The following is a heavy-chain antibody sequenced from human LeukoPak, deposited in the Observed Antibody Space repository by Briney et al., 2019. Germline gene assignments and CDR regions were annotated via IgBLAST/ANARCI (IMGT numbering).Heavy chain of an antibody. CDR2: LYSDGNT. V-gene: IGHV3-53*01. J-gene: IGHJ4*02. Sequence: GGSLRLSCAASGFTVITNDMTWVRQAPGKGLEWASVLYSDGNTKYADSVQGRFTISRENSKNTLYLEMNSLSPDDTAVYYCARGVEPLAANTLAYWGQGTLVTVSS. CDR3: ARGVEPLAANTLAY. D-gene: IGHD1-14*01. CDR1: GFTVITND.